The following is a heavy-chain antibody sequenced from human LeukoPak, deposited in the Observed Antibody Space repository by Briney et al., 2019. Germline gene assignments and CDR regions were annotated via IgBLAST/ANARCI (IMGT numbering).Heavy chain of an antibody. CDR1: GGSISSYY. CDR2: INHSGST. V-gene: IGHV4-34*01. J-gene: IGHJ3*02. D-gene: IGHD2-2*01. CDR3: ARGGYCSSTSRYLDI. Sequence: PSETLSLTCTVSGGSISSYYWSWIRQPPGKGLEWIGEINHSGSTNYNPSLKSRVTISVDTSKNQFSLKLSSVTAADTAVYYCARGGYCSSTSRYLDIWGQGTMVTVSS.